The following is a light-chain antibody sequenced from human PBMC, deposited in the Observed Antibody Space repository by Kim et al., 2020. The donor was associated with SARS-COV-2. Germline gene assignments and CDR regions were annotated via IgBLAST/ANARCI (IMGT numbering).Light chain of an antibody. Sequence: GQSITISCTGTSSDVGGYDDVSWYQQHPGKAPNLMIYDASNRPSGVASRSSGSKAGNTASLTSSGLQEEDEDDYYCSSYTSSSTLVFGGGTQLTVL. CDR2: DAS. V-gene: IGLV2-14*03. J-gene: IGLJ2*01. CDR3: SSYTSSSTLV. CDR1: SSDVGGYDD.